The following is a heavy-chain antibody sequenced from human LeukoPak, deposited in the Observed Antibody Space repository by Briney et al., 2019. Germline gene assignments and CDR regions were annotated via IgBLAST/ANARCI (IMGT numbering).Heavy chain of an antibody. CDR2: ISGSGGTT. V-gene: IGHV3-23*01. CDR1: GFTFYNSG. D-gene: IGHD1-26*01. CDR3: AIEQWELKY. J-gene: IGHJ4*02. Sequence: PGGSLRLSCAASGFTFYNSGMGWVRQAPGKGLEWVSAISGSGGTTYYADSVKGRFTISSDDSKNTLYLQMNSLRAEDTAVYYCAIEQWELKYWGQGTLVTVSS.